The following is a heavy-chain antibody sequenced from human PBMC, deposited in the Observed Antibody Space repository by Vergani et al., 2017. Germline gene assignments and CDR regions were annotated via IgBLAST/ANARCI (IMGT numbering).Heavy chain of an antibody. CDR3: ASSRSNAFDM. J-gene: IGHJ3*02. V-gene: IGHV3-53*01. CDR1: GFTVSSNY. Sequence: EVQLVESGGGLIQPGGSLRLSCAASGFTVSSNYMSWVRQAPGKGLEWVSVIYSGGSTYYGASVKGRFTISRDTSKNTLYLQMNSLRAGDTAVYYCASSRSNAFDMWGQGTMVTVSS. CDR2: IYSGGST. D-gene: IGHD2/OR15-2a*01.